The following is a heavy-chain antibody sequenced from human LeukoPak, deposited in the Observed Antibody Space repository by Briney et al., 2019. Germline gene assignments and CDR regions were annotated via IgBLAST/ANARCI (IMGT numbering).Heavy chain of an antibody. V-gene: IGHV4-59*08. CDR2: IYYSGST. CDR1: GGSISSYY. D-gene: IGHD1-26*01. Sequence: SETLSLTCTVSGGSISSYYWSWIRQPPGKGLEWIGYIYYSGSTNYNPSLKSRVTISVDTSKNQFSLKLSSVTAADTAVYYCARVAGSGSYYRILYYFDYWGQGTLVTVST. CDR3: ARVAGSGSYYRILYYFDY. J-gene: IGHJ4*02.